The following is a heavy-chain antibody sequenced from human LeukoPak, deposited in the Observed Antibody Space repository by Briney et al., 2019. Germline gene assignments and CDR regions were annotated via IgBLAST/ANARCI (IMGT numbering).Heavy chain of an antibody. CDR1: GYTFTDYY. CDR2: IDPKSGGT. Sequence: GASVKVSCKASGYTFTDYYVHWVRQAPGQGLEWMGWIDPKSGGTTYAQKFQSGVTMTRDTSITTMYMDLSRLRSDDSALYYCASLGATTIYYYGMDVWGQGTTVTVSS. CDR3: ASLGATTIYYYGMDV. D-gene: IGHD1-26*01. J-gene: IGHJ6*02. V-gene: IGHV1-2*02.